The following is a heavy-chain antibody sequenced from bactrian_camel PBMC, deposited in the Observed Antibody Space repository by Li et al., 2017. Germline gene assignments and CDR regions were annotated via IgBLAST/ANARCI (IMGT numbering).Heavy chain of an antibody. CDR2: IYSDNSYT. Sequence: VQLVESGGGSVQSGGSLRLSCAASRAKISSYYMSWVRQAPGKGLEWVSSIYSDNSYTYYADSVKGRFTISRDNAKNTVHLQINSLKSEDTALYYCATAYPASRVLYYSGSGYYPYWGQGTQVTVS. J-gene: IGHJ4*01. D-gene: IGHD2*01. V-gene: IGHV3-2*01. CDR1: RAKISSYY. CDR3: ATAYPASRVLYYSGSGYYPY.